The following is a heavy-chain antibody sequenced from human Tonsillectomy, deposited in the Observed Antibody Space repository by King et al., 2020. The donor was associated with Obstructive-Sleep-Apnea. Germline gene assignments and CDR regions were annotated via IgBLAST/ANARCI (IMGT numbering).Heavy chain of an antibody. D-gene: IGHD1-26*01. CDR3: AREGYSGSWVDY. CDR2: INSDGSST. V-gene: IGHV3-74*01. J-gene: IGHJ4*02. CDR1: GFTFSSYW. Sequence: VQLVESGGGLVKPGGSLRLSCAASGFTFSSYWMHWVRQAPGKGLVWVARINSDGSSTSYADSVKGRFTISRANAKNTLYLQMNSLRAEDTAVYYCAREGYSGSWVDYWGQGTLVTVSS.